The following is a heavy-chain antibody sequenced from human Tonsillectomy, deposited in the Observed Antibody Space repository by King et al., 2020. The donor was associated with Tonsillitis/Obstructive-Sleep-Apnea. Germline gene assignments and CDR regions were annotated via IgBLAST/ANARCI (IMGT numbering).Heavy chain of an antibody. J-gene: IGHJ4*02. CDR3: ARIGYCSSTSCYERGYYFDY. Sequence: QVQLQQWGAGLLKPSETLSLTCAVYGGSFSGYYWSWIRQPPGKGLEWIGEINHSGSTNYKPSLKSRVTISVDTSKNQFSLKLSSVTAADTAVYYCARIGYCSSTSCYERGYYFDYWGQGTLVTVSS. CDR2: INHSGST. CDR1: GGSFSGYY. D-gene: IGHD2-2*01. V-gene: IGHV4-34*01.